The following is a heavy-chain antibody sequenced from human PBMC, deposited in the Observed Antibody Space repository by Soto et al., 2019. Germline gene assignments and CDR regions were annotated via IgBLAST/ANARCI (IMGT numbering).Heavy chain of an antibody. CDR3: ARLYYYDSSGYLRPFDY. V-gene: IGHV2-5*02. Sequence: SGPTLVNPTQTLTLTCTLSGFSLSSSGVGVGWIRQPPGKALEWLTLVFWDNDKRYNPSLKSRLNITKDTSKNQVVLTMTNMDPVDTATYYCARLYYYDSSGYLRPFDYWGQGALVTVSS. CDR1: GFSLSSSGVG. J-gene: IGHJ4*02. D-gene: IGHD3-22*01. CDR2: VFWDNDK.